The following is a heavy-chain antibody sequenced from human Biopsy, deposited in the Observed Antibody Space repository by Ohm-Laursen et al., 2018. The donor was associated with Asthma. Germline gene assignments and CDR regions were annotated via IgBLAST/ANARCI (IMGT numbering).Heavy chain of an antibody. Sequence: SQTLSLTCAVYGGSFSSNYWSWIRQTPGKGLEWLGDTHHSGYTNYNPSLSSRLTLSVDTSKNQFSLRLTSVTAADTAVYYCAGHDHRWDTYADFWGQGTLVTVSS. J-gene: IGHJ4*02. CDR3: AGHDHRWDTYADF. V-gene: IGHV4-34*01. CDR1: GGSFSSNY. CDR2: THHSGYT. D-gene: IGHD2-2*01.